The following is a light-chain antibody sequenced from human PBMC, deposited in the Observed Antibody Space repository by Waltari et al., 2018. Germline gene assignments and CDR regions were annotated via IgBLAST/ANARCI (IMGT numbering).Light chain of an antibody. CDR3: QQYDDFPPYI. CDR2: DAS. V-gene: IGKV1-33*01. CDR1: RDIKNF. Sequence: DIQMTQSPSSLSASVVDRVTISCQASRDIKNFLNWYQQKPGKAPKLLIYDASNLEIGVPSRFSGRGSGTHFTFTISSLQPEDVATYYCQQYDDFPPYIFGQGTKVDIK. J-gene: IGKJ2*01.